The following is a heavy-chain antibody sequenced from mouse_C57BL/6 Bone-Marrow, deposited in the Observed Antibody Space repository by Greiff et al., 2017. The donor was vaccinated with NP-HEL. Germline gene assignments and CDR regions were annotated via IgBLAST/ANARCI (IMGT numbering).Heavy chain of an antibody. CDR1: GFTFSSYG. CDR2: ISSGGSYT. CDR3: ARQDYDYDGFAY. V-gene: IGHV5-6*01. J-gene: IGHJ3*01. D-gene: IGHD2-4*01. Sequence: EVKVVESGGDLVKPGGSLKLSCAASGFTFSSYGMSWVRQTPDKRLEWVATISSGGSYTYYPDSVKGRFTISRDNAKNTLYLQMSSLKSEDTAMYYCARQDYDYDGFAYWGQGTLVTVSA.